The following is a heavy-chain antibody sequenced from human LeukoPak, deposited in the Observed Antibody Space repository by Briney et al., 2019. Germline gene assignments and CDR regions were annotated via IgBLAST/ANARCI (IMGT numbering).Heavy chain of an antibody. CDR2: IYSGGST. J-gene: IGHJ4*02. Sequence: PGGSLRLSCAVSGFTVSSNYMNWVRQAPGKGLEWVSVIYSGGSTYYADSVKGRFTISRDNYKNTLYLQMSSLRAEDTAVYYCATSTLILRLIFDYWGQGTLVTVSS. CDR3: ATSTLILRLIFDY. V-gene: IGHV3-53*01. D-gene: IGHD4-17*01. CDR1: GFTVSSNY.